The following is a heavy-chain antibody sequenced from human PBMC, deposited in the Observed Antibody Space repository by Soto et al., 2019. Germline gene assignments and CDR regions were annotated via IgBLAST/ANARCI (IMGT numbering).Heavy chain of an antibody. V-gene: IGHV1-18*01. CDR2: ISAYNGNT. D-gene: IGHD5-18*01. CDR3: ARAVGYSYGFDY. Sequence: QVQLVQSGAEVRRPGASVKVSCKASGYTFASYGISWVRQAPGQGLEWMGWISAYNGNTNYAHKLQGRVNMTPETSTTTAYMELRSLRSDDTAVYYCARAVGYSYGFDYWGQGTLVTVSS. J-gene: IGHJ4*02. CDR1: GYTFASYG.